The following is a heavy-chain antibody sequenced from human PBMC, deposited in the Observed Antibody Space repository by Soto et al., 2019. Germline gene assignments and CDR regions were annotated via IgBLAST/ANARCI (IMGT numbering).Heavy chain of an antibody. J-gene: IGHJ4*02. Sequence: EVQLVESGGGLVQPGGSLRLSCAASGFTFSSHWVHWVRQAPGKGLVWVSRINSDGSSTSYADSVKGRFTIARDNAKNTLYLQMARLIAEATAVYDWATIEIGYWGQGTLVTVSS. CDR3: ATIEIGY. CDR2: INSDGSST. CDR1: GFTFSSHW. V-gene: IGHV3-74*01. D-gene: IGHD3-22*01.